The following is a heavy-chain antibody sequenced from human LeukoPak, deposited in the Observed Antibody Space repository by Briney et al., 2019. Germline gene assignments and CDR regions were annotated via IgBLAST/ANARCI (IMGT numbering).Heavy chain of an antibody. V-gene: IGHV4-59*04. CDR2: IYYSGST. J-gene: IGHJ6*03. CDR3: ATLQAHFYYMDV. CDR1: GGSISSYY. Sequence: SETLSLTCTVSGGSISSYYWSWIRQPPGKGLEWIGYIYYSGSTYYNPSLKSRVTISVDTSKNQFSLKLSSVTAADTAVYYCATLQAHFYYMDVWGKGTTVTVSS.